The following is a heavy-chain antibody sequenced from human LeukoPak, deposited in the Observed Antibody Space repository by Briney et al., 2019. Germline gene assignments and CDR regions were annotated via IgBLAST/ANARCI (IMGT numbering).Heavy chain of an antibody. J-gene: IGHJ4*02. D-gene: IGHD1-14*01. CDR3: ARGPGYNIY. CDR2: IKQDGSEM. V-gene: IGHV3-7*03. Sequence: GGSLRLSCAASGFTFSSYWMSWVRQAPGKGLEWVANIKQDGSEMYYMDSVKGRFTISRDNAKTSLYLQMNSLRAEDTAVYYCARGPGYNIYWGQGTLVTVSS. CDR1: GFTFSSYW.